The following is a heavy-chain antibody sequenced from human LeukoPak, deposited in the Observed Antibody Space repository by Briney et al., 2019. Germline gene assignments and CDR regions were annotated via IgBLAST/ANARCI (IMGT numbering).Heavy chain of an antibody. Sequence: GGSLRLSCAASGFTFDDYAMHWVRQAPGKGLEWVSGISWNSGSIGYADSVKGRFTISRDNAKNSLYLQMNSLRAEDTALYYCAKDLGTMVRGVGYGMDVRGQGTTVTVSS. CDR1: GFTFDDYA. CDR3: AKDLGTMVRGVGYGMDV. V-gene: IGHV3-9*01. J-gene: IGHJ6*02. CDR2: ISWNSGSI. D-gene: IGHD3-10*01.